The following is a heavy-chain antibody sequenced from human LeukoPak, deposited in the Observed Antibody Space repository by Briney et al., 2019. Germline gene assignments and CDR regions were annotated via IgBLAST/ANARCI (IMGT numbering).Heavy chain of an antibody. CDR1: GFTFSNYA. CDR2: ISGSGGST. D-gene: IGHD6-19*01. V-gene: IGHV3-23*01. J-gene: IGHJ4*02. Sequence: GGSLRLSCAASGFTFSNYAMSWVRQAPGKGLEWVSAISGSGGSTYYADSVKGRFTISRDNSKNTLYLQMNSLRAEDTAVYYCAKGDSSGWSRRLILGYWGQGTLVTVSS. CDR3: AKGDSSGWSRRLILGY.